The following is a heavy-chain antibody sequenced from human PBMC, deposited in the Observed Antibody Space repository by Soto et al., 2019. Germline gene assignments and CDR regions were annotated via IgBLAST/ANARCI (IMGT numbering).Heavy chain of an antibody. CDR2: INWDSSNT. Sequence: DVQLVESGGVVVQPGGSLRLSCAASGFNFGDFTLHWVRQAPGKGLEWVSLINWDSSNTNYADSVKGRFTVSRDNSKNSLYLQMNSLTSEDTALYYCAKERGTIYFDSWGQGTLVTVSS. CDR1: GFNFGDFT. V-gene: IGHV3-43*01. J-gene: IGHJ4*02. CDR3: AKERGTIYFDS. D-gene: IGHD1-1*01.